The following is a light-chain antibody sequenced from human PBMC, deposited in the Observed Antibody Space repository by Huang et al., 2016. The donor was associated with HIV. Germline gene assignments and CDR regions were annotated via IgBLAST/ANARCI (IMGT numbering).Light chain of an antibody. CDR2: VAS. Sequence: DIQMTQSPSSVSASVGDRVLITCRASQDISRWLAWYQQKPGKAPKLLMQVASSLQSGLPSRFSASGSGTDFTLTISSLQPEDFATYYCQQASSFPLTFGGGTKVEIK. V-gene: IGKV1-12*01. J-gene: IGKJ4*01. CDR1: QDISRW. CDR3: QQASSFPLT.